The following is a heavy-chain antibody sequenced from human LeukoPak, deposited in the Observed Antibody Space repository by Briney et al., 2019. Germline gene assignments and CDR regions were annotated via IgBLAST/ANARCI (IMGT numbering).Heavy chain of an antibody. Sequence: ASVKVSCKASGYTVTSYGISWVRQAPGQGLEWMGWISAYNGHTNYAQKLQGRVTMTTDTSTSTAYMELRSLRSDDTAVYYCARGRDLGLVEGTDAFDIWGQGTMVTVSS. D-gene: IGHD1-1*01. CDR3: ARGRDLGLVEGTDAFDI. CDR1: GYTVTSYG. J-gene: IGHJ3*02. CDR2: ISAYNGHT. V-gene: IGHV1-18*01.